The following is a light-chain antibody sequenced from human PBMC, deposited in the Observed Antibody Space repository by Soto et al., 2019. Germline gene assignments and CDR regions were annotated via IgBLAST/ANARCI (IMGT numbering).Light chain of an antibody. CDR2: GAS. CDR3: QQYGSSPWT. V-gene: IGKV3-20*01. Sequence: EIVLTQSPGTLSLSPGDRVTLSCRASQSVSSTYLAWYQQKPGQAPRLLIYGASSRAAGIPDRFSGSGSGTDFTLTINRLEPDDFAVYYCQQYGSSPWTFGQGTKVEIK. J-gene: IGKJ1*01. CDR1: QSVSSTY.